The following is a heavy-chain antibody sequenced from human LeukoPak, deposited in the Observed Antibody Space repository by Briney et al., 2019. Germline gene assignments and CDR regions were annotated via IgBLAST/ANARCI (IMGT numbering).Heavy chain of an antibody. CDR1: GYTFTSYD. D-gene: IGHD6-13*01. CDR2: MNPNSGNT. J-gene: IGHJ6*02. Sequence: ASVKVPCKASGYTFTSYDINWVRQATGQGLEWIGWMNPNSGNTGYAQKFQGRVTMTRNTSISTAYMELSSLRSEDTAVYYCARGQVYSSSWGDYYYGMDVWGQGTTVTVSS. CDR3: ARGQVYSSSWGDYYYGMDV. V-gene: IGHV1-8*01.